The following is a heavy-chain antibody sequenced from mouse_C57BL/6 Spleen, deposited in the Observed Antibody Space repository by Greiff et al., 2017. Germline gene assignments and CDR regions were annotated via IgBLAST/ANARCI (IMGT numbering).Heavy chain of an antibody. V-gene: IGHV5-6*02. CDR2: ISSGGSYT. CDR3: VRHEDEYDGYAFDY. Sequence: DVKLVESGGDLVKPGGSLKLSCAAPGFTFSSYGMSWVRQTLDKRLEWVATISSGGSYTYYPDSVKGRFTISRDNAKNTLYLQMSSLKSEDTDMYYCVRHEDEYDGYAFDYGGHGTSVTVSS. J-gene: IGHJ4*01. CDR1: GFTFSSYG. D-gene: IGHD2-4*01.